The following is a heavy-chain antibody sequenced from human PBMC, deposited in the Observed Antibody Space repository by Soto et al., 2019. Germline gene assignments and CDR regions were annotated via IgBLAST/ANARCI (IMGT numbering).Heavy chain of an antibody. Sequence: VVQPGRSLRLSCAASGFIFSSYTMHWVRQAPGKGLEWVGVITYDGSNQYYADSVKGRFTISRDNSRNMLFLQMNSLRPDDTAVYYCARAPSGSYPEFDYWGQGTLVTVSS. V-gene: IGHV3-30-3*01. CDR3: ARAPSGSYPEFDY. D-gene: IGHD1-26*01. J-gene: IGHJ4*02. CDR1: GFIFSSYT. CDR2: ITYDGSNQ.